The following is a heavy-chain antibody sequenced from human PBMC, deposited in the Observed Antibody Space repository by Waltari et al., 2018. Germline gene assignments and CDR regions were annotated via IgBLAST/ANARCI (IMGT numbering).Heavy chain of an antibody. Sequence: QVPLVQSGAEVKKPGASVKVSCRASGYSFTTYGINWVRQAPGQGLGLMGWISPYNGDTKYSQKFQGRLTMTRNTSTSTAYMELTSLRSDDTAIYYCARAKSIINYAFHFDHWGQGSLVTVSS. CDR2: ISPYNGDT. V-gene: IGHV1-18*04. CDR3: ARAKSIINYAFHFDH. J-gene: IGHJ4*02. D-gene: IGHD2-2*01. CDR1: GYSFTTYG.